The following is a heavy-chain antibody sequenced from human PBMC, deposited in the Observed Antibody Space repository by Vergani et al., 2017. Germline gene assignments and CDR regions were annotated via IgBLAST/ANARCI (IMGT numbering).Heavy chain of an antibody. CDR1: GFNFSSYA. CDR2: ISGSGGST. V-gene: IGHV3-23*01. J-gene: IGHJ4*02. CDR3: AKCYPCGGSCYSLRVYFDY. Sequence: EVQLLESGGGLVQPGGSLRLSCAASGFNFSSYAMSWVRQAPGKGLEWVSAISGSGGSTYYGDSVKGRFTISRDNSKNTLYLQMNSLRAEDTAVYYCAKCYPCGGSCYSLRVYFDYWGQGTLVTVSS. D-gene: IGHD2-15*01.